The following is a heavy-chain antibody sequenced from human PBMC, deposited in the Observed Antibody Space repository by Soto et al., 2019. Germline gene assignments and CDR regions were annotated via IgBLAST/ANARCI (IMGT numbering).Heavy chain of an antibody. V-gene: IGHV4-31*03. CDR1: GVSISSGGYY. CDR2: IYYSGST. CDR3: ARVPAPTTVTSLWGYYFDY. Sequence: SETLSLTCTVSGVSISSGGYYWSWIRQHPGKGLEWIGYIYYSGSTYYNPSLKSRVTISVDTSKNQFSLKLSSVTAADTAVYYCARVPAPTTVTSLWGYYFDYWGQGTLVTVSS. D-gene: IGHD4-17*01. J-gene: IGHJ4*02.